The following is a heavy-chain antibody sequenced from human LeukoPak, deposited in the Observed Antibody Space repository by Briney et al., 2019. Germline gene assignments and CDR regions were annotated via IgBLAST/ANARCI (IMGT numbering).Heavy chain of an antibody. J-gene: IGHJ5*02. CDR2: INPNSGGT. Sequence: GASVKVSCKASGYTFTGYYMHWVRQAPGQGLEWMGWINPNSGGTNYAQKFQGRVTMTRDTSISTAYMELSRLRSDDTAVYYCAMSDRVLRYFDWLPFDPWGQGTLVTVSS. D-gene: IGHD3-9*01. V-gene: IGHV1-2*02. CDR1: GYTFTGYY. CDR3: AMSDRVLRYFDWLPFDP.